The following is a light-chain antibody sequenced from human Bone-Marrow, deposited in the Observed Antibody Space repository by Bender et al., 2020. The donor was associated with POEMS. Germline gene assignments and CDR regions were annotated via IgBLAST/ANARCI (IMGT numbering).Light chain of an antibody. CDR3: QSYDNSLGGWV. J-gene: IGLJ3*02. V-gene: IGLV1-40*01. Sequence: QSVLTQPPSVSGAPGQMVTISCTGSSSNTGSGYDINWYQHLPGTAPKLLIYGYNNRPSGVPDRFSGSKSGTSASLAITGLQADDEGDYYCQSYDNSLGGWVFGGGTKLTVL. CDR2: GYN. CDR1: SSNTGSGYD.